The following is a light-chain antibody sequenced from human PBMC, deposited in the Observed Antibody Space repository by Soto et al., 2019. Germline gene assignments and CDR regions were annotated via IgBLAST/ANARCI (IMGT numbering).Light chain of an antibody. CDR3: QHYKTYPLT. CDR2: KAS. Sequence: DIQLTQSPSTLSASVGDRVTITCRASETISSWLAWYQQKPEKAPKLLIHKASSLESGVPSRFSGGGSGTEFTLTISRLQADDFATYYCQHYKTYPLTFGVGTQVEIK. J-gene: IGKJ4*01. V-gene: IGKV1-5*03. CDR1: ETISSW.